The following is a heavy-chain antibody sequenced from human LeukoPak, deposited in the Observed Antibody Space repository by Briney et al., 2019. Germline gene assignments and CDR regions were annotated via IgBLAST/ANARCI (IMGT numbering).Heavy chain of an antibody. CDR3: AKTRFGELLPYN. CDR2: ISGSGGST. J-gene: IGHJ4*02. CDR1: GFTFSSYA. Sequence: GGSLGLSCAASGFTFSSYAMSWVRQAPGKGLEWVSAISGSGGSTYYADSVKGRFTISRDNSKNTLYLQMNSLRAEDTAVYYCAKTRFGELLPYNWGQGTLVTVSS. D-gene: IGHD3-10*01. V-gene: IGHV3-23*01.